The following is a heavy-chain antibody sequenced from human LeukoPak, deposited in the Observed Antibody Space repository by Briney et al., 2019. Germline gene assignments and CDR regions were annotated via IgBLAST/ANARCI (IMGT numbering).Heavy chain of an antibody. Sequence: ASVEVSCKASGYTFTSYGISWVRQAPGQGLEWMGWISAYNGNTNYAQKLQGRVTMTTDASTSTAYMELRSLRSDDTAVYYCAREAATPYSGSYYNWFDPWGQGTLVTVSS. V-gene: IGHV1-18*01. CDR3: AREAATPYSGSYYNWFDP. D-gene: IGHD1-26*01. J-gene: IGHJ5*02. CDR2: ISAYNGNT. CDR1: GYTFTSYG.